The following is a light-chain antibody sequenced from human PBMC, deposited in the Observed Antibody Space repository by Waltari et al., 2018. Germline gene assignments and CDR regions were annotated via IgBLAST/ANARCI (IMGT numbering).Light chain of an antibody. CDR2: WAS. CDR3: HQYYSTPYT. J-gene: IGKJ2*01. Sequence: DIVMTQSPDPLAVSLGGRATINCTSSQSVLPCSDTQSYLAWYQQRPGQPPKLLFYWASTRESGVPDRFSGSGSGTDFTLTISSLQAEDVAIYFCHQYYSTPYTFGQGTKLEIK. V-gene: IGKV4-1*01. CDR1: QSVLPCSDTQSY.